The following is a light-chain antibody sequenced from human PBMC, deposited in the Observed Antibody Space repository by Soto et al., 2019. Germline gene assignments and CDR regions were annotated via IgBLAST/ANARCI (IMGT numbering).Light chain of an antibody. CDR3: SSYAGSNNLV. V-gene: IGLV2-8*01. J-gene: IGLJ3*02. CDR1: SSDVGGYKY. Sequence: QSVLTQPASVSASPGQSITISCTGTSSDVGGYKYVSWYQQHPGAAPQLLIYEVTKRPSGVPDRFSGSKSGNTASLTVSGLQAEDEAHYYCSSYAGSNNLVFGGGTQLTVL. CDR2: EVT.